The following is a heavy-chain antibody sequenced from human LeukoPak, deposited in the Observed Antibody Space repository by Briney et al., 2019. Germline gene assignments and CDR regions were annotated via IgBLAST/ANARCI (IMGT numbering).Heavy chain of an antibody. CDR3: ARGRTGYQLLPTKKDYSYYYMDV. V-gene: IGHV4-4*02. CDR2: IYHSGST. J-gene: IGHJ6*03. D-gene: IGHD2-2*01. Sequence: SETLSLTCAVSHGSISSSNWWSWVRQPPGKGLEWIGEIYHSGSTNYNPSLKSRVTISVDTSKNQFSLKLSSVTAADTAVFYCARGRTGYQLLPTKKDYSYYYMDVWGKGTTVTVSS. CDR1: HGSISSSNW.